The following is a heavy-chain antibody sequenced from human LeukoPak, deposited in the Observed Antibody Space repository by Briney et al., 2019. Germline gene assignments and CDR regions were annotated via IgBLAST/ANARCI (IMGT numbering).Heavy chain of an antibody. V-gene: IGHV4-39*01. CDR2: IYYSGST. CDR3: ARSPRDFWSGYYSYY. D-gene: IGHD3-3*01. CDR1: GGSISSSSYY. Sequence: SETLSLTCTVSGGSISSSSYYWGWLRQPPGKGLEWIGSIYYSGSTYYNPSLKSRVTISVDTSKNQFSLKLSSVTAVDTAVYYCARSPRDFWSGYYSYYWGQGTLVTVSS. J-gene: IGHJ4*02.